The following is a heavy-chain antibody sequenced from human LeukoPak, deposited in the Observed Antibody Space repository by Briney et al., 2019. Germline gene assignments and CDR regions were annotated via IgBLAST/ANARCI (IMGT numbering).Heavy chain of an antibody. J-gene: IGHJ6*02. CDR1: GGTFSSYA. D-gene: IGHD6-19*01. V-gene: IGHV1-69*05. CDR3: ARDRRDGQWLAHYYYYGMDV. CDR2: IIPIFGTA. Sequence: EASVKVSCKASGGTFSSYAISWVRQAPGQGLEWMGGIIPIFGTANYAQKLQGRVTMTTDTSTSTAYMELRSLRSDDTAVYYCARDRRDGQWLAHYYYYGMDVWGQGTTVTVSS.